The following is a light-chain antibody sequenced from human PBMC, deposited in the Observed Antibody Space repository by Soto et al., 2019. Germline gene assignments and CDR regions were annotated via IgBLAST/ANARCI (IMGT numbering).Light chain of an antibody. J-gene: IGKJ1*01. Sequence: EVVMTRSPDSLSVSPGERATLSCRASQSVSSNLAWYQQKLGQAPRLLIYGASTRATGISARFSGSGSGTEFTLTISSLQSEDFAIYYCQQYKNWPRTFGQGTRVEIK. V-gene: IGKV3-15*01. CDR3: QQYKNWPRT. CDR2: GAS. CDR1: QSVSSN.